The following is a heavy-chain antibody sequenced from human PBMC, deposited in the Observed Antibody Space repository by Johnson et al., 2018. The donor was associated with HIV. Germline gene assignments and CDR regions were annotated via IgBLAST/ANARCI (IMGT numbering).Heavy chain of an antibody. CDR1: RFTFDDYA. CDR3: ARYCSGGSCYSVWQKNYAFDI. V-gene: IGHV3-48*03. Sequence: VQLVESGGGLVQPGRSLRLSCAASRFTFDDYAMDWVRQAPGKGLEWVSYISHSGTTIHYADSVKGRFTISRDNAKNSLYLQMNSLRAEDTAVYYCARYCSGGSCYSVWQKNYAFDIWGQGTMVTVSS. J-gene: IGHJ3*02. D-gene: IGHD2-15*01. CDR2: ISHSGTTI.